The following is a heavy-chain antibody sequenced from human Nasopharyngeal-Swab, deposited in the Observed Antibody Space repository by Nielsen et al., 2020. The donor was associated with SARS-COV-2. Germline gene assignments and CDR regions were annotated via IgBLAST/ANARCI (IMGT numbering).Heavy chain of an antibody. Sequence: ASVKVSCKASGYTFTSYDINWVRQATGQGLEWMGWMNPNSGNTGYAQKFQGRVTMTRNTSISTAYMELSSLRSEDTAAYYCASLSPHSIAAGHYYYYMDVWGKGTTVTVSS. V-gene: IGHV1-8*01. CDR2: MNPNSGNT. CDR3: ASLSPHSIAAGHYYYYMDV. CDR1: GYTFTSYD. J-gene: IGHJ6*03. D-gene: IGHD6-13*01.